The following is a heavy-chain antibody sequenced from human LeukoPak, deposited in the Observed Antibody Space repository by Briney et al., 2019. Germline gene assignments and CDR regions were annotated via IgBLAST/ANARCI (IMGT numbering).Heavy chain of an antibody. CDR1: GGSISSGDYY. J-gene: IGHJ5*02. CDR3: AREGRYDFWSGYPFFDP. D-gene: IGHD3-3*01. V-gene: IGHV4-30-4*08. CDR2: IYYSGST. Sequence: SQTLSLXCTVSGGSISSGDYYWSWIRQPPGKGLEWIGYIYYSGSTYYNPSLKSRVTISVDTSKNQFSLKLSSVTAADTAVYYCAREGRYDFWSGYPFFDPWGQGTLVTVSS.